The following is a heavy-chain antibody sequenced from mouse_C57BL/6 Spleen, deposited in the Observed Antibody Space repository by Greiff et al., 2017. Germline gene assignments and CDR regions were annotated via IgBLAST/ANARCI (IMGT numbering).Heavy chain of an antibody. CDR2: IYPGDGDT. CDR3: ARGENGYLFAY. V-gene: IGHV1-80*01. D-gene: IGHD2-3*01. Sequence: QVQLKESGAELVKPGASVKISCKASGYAFSSYWMNWVKQRPGKGLEWIGQIYPGDGDTNYNGKFKGKATLTADKSSSTAYMQLSSLTSEDSAVYFCARGENGYLFAYWGQGTLVTVSA. CDR1: GYAFSSYW. J-gene: IGHJ3*01.